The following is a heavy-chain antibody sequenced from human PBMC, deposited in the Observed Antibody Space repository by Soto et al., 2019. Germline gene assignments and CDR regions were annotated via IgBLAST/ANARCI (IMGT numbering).Heavy chain of an antibody. CDR1: GGTSTIYT. Sequence: QVQLVQSGAEVKKPGASLRVSCETSGGTSTIYTITWVRQAPGQGLQWMGRIVPTLRITNYAQEFQGRLTITADSSTSTAHIELTSLTSEDTAVYYCATDKHGAGRVGVHFWGQGTLVTVSS. CDR2: IVPTLRIT. D-gene: IGHD3-3*02. J-gene: IGHJ4*02. CDR3: ATDKHGAGRVGVHF. V-gene: IGHV1-69*08.